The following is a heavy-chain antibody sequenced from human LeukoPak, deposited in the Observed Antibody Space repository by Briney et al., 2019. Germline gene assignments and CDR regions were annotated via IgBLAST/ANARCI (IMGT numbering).Heavy chain of an antibody. CDR1: GFTFSSYA. Sequence: GGSLRLSCAASGFTFSSYAMSWVRQAPGKGLEWVAVISYDGSNKYYADSVKGRFTISRDNSKNTLYLQMNSLRAEDTAVYYCARGPWRDSSSLLLVNYYYYYGMDVWGQGTTVTVSS. CDR2: ISYDGSNK. D-gene: IGHD6-6*01. J-gene: IGHJ6*02. V-gene: IGHV3-30-3*01. CDR3: ARGPWRDSSSLLLVNYYYYYGMDV.